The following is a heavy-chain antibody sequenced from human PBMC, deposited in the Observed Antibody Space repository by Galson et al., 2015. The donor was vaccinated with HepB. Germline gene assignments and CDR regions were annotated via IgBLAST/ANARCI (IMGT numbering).Heavy chain of an antibody. D-gene: IGHD2-2*01. CDR3: ARGGLNTSWGGNFDN. CDR2: IYYSGTT. V-gene: IGHV4-59*01. Sequence: ETLSLTCTVSGSSISSNYWSWIRRPPGKGLEWIGYIYYSGTTSYNPSLKSRVYVSMATPKRQFSLRLSSATAADTAVYYCARGGLNTSWGGNFDNWGRGNLVTGSS. CDR1: GSSISSNY. J-gene: IGHJ4*02.